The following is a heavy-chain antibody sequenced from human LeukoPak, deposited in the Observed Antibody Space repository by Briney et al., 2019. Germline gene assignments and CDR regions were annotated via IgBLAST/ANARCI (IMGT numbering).Heavy chain of an antibody. Sequence: GGSLRLSCAASGYTFSSSWMHWVRQGRGKGLEWVSRVNSDGSRTTYADSVEGRFTISRDHAKNTLYLQMNSLRAEDTAVYYCARVVDDYDSGGFSWFDYWGQGTLVTVSS. CDR2: VNSDGSRT. CDR1: GYTFSSSW. CDR3: ARVVDDYDSGGFSWFDY. J-gene: IGHJ4*02. V-gene: IGHV3-74*03. D-gene: IGHD3-22*01.